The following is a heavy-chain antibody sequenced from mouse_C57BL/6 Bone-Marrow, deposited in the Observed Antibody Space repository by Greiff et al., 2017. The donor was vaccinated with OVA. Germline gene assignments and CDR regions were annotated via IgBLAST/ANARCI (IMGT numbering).Heavy chain of an antibody. CDR3: ARKGSHYYGSSYDYCYY. J-gene: IGHJ2*01. CDR1: GFSLTSYA. Sequence: QVQLQQSGPGLVAPSQSLSITCTVSGFSLTSYAISWVRQPPGKGLEWLGVIWTGGGTNYNSALKSRLSISKDNSKSHVFLKMNSLQTDDTARYYCARKGSHYYGSSYDYCYYWGQGTTLTVSS. CDR2: IWTGGGT. D-gene: IGHD1-1*01. V-gene: IGHV2-9-1*01.